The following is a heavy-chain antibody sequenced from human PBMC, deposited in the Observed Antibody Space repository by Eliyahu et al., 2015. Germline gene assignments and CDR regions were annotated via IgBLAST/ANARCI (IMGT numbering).Heavy chain of an antibody. J-gene: IGHJ4*02. CDR2: ILPILDTT. V-gene: IGHV1-69*01. Sequence: QVQLVQSEAEVKKPGSSVRVXCKASGDTFSTXAXNWXRXAPGQGLXWMGGILPILDTTNYARKFQGRVTITADESTSTAYMELNSLRSEDTAVYYCARAATYYSDTSAYLFDYWGQGTLVTVSS. D-gene: IGHD3-22*01. CDR3: ARAATYYSDTSAYLFDY. CDR1: GDTFSTXA.